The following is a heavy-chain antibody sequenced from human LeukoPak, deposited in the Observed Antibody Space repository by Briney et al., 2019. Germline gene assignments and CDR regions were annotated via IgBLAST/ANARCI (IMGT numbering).Heavy chain of an antibody. J-gene: IGHJ6*04. CDR3: AKDLRIVVVPAATYGMDV. CDR2: ISYDGSNK. CDR1: GFTFSSYG. D-gene: IGHD2-2*01. Sequence: PGRSLRLSCAASGFTFSSYGMHWVRQAPGKGLEWVAVISYDGSNKYYADSVKGRFTIPRDNSKNTLYLQMNSLRAEDTAVYYCAKDLRIVVVPAATYGMDVWGKGTTVTVSS. V-gene: IGHV3-30*18.